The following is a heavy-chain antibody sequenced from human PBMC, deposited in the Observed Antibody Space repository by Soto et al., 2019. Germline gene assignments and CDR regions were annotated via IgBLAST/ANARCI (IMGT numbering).Heavy chain of an antibody. Sequence: PSETLSLTCTVSGGSISSYYWSWIRQPPGKGLEWIGCIYYSGSTHYNPSLKSRVTMSVDTSKNQFSLQLNSVTPEDTAVYYCARVVAAADTVDWFDPWGQGTLVTVSS. CDR1: GGSISSYY. CDR3: ARVVAAADTVDWFDP. V-gene: IGHV4-59*12. J-gene: IGHJ5*02. CDR2: IYYSGST. D-gene: IGHD6-13*01.